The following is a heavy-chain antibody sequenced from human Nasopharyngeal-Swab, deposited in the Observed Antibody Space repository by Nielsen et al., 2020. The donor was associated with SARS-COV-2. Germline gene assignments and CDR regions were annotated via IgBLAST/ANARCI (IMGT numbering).Heavy chain of an antibody. Sequence: GESLKISCTASGFTFGDYAMSWVRQAPGKGLEWVGFIRSKAYGGTTEYAASVKGRFTISRDDSKSIAYLQMNSLKTEGTAVYYCTRDDFWSGYHDYWGQGTLVTVSS. D-gene: IGHD3-3*01. CDR3: TRDDFWSGYHDY. J-gene: IGHJ4*02. CDR2: IRSKAYGGTT. CDR1: GFTFGDYA. V-gene: IGHV3-49*04.